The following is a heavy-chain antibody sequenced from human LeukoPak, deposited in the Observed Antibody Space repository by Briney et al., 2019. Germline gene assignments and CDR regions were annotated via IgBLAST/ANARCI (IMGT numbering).Heavy chain of an antibody. CDR2: ISGDGVST. CDR3: AKESGKFDY. J-gene: IGHJ4*02. CDR1: GLPIADFA. Sequence: GGSLRLSCVASGLPIADFAMHWVRQAPGKGLEWVSLISGDGVSTFYADSVKGRFSISRDNSKNSLYLEMNSLRTEDAPMYYCAKESGKFDYWGQGTLVAVSS. V-gene: IGHV3-43*02.